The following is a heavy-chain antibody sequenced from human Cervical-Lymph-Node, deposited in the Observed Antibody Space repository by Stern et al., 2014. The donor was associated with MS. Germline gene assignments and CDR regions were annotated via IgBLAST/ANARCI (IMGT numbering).Heavy chain of an antibody. CDR2: ISFDGSNK. CDR1: GFTFSNHG. J-gene: IGHJ3*01. D-gene: IGHD3/OR15-3a*01. Sequence: QVQLVESGGGVVHPGRSLRLSCVGSGFTFSNHGMHWVRQAPGKGLQWVAVISFDGSNKFYADSVKGRFILSRDNSKNTLYLQMNSLRSEDTAVYYCAKNVDYAFDLRGQGTMVTVPP. CDR3: AKNVDYAFDL. V-gene: IGHV3-30*18.